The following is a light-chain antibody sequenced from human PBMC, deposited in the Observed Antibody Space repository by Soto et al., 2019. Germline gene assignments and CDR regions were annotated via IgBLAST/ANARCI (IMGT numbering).Light chain of an antibody. Sequence: QAVVTQPPSVSGAPGQRVTISCTGSNSNIGAGYDVNWYQHLPGTAPKLLIYGDTIRPSGVPDRFSGSKSATSASLALAGLQVEDEGDYYCQSYDSSLSGPVLFGGGTKLTVL. J-gene: IGLJ2*01. CDR2: GDT. V-gene: IGLV1-40*01. CDR1: NSNIGAGYD. CDR3: QSYDSSLSGPVL.